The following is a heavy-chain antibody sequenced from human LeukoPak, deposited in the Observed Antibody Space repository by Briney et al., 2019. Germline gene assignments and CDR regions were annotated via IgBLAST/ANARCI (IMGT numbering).Heavy chain of an antibody. CDR1: GGTFISYA. CDR2: IIPIFGTA. CDR3: ARTMVRGVRFFGWFDP. V-gene: IGHV1-69*13. D-gene: IGHD3-10*01. Sequence: SVKVSCKASGGTFISYAISWVRQAPGQGLEWMGGIIPIFGTANYAQKFQGRVTITADESTSTAYMELSSLRSEDTAVYYCARTMVRGVRFFGWFDPWGQGTLVTVSS. J-gene: IGHJ5*02.